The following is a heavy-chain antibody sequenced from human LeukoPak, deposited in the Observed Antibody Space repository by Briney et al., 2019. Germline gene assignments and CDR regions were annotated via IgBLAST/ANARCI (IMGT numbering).Heavy chain of an antibody. V-gene: IGHV1-69*04. CDR2: IIPILGIA. Sequence: SVKVSCKASGGTFSSYAINWVRQAPGQGLEWMGRIIPILGIANYAQKFQGRVTITADKSTSTAYMELSSLRSEDTAVYYCARLGGSYGNSYFDYWGQGTLVTVSS. CDR1: GGTFSSYA. CDR3: ARLGGSYGNSYFDY. J-gene: IGHJ4*02. D-gene: IGHD1-26*01.